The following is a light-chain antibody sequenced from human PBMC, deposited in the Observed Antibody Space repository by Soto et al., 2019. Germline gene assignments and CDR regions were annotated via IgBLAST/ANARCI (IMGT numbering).Light chain of an antibody. J-gene: IGKJ5*01. CDR3: QQSYSTPRT. Sequence: ESVLTQSPSSLSLSPGESATLSCRASQSLSSSYLAWYQQKAGQPPRLLMFRSSDRAAGVPDRFSGSGSGTDFTLTTSSLQPEDFATYYCQQSYSTPRTFGQGTRLEIK. V-gene: IGKV3-20*01. CDR2: RSS. CDR1: QSLSSSY.